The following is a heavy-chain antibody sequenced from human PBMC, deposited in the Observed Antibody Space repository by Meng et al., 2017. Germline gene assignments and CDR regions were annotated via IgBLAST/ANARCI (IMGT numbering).Heavy chain of an antibody. Sequence: VQLAPFGREVREPRSSVKVSCTPSGCTFSSYAISWVRQPPGQCLEWMGWMNTNSGNTGDAQKLQGRVTMTRNTSICTAYMELSSLTCEDTAVNYCARGPNRWTGFDYWGQGTLVTVSS. V-gene: IGHV1-8*02. CDR3: ARGPNRWTGFDY. CDR1: GCTFSSYA. CDR2: MNTNSGNT. D-gene: IGHD3/OR15-3a*01. J-gene: IGHJ4*02.